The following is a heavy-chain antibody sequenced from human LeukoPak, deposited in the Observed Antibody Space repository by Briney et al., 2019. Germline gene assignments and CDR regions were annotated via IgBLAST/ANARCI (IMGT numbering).Heavy chain of an antibody. D-gene: IGHD4/OR15-4a*01. V-gene: IGHV4-28*05. CDR3: AGMNREGGGAAFEP. Sequence: SETLSLTCAVAGYSISSTNWWAWIRQPPGKGLEWIGYIHYSGTIYYNPSLKSRVTMSVDTSKNQFSLNLSSVTAVDTAVYYCAGMNREGGGAAFEPWGPGTLVAVSS. CDR2: IHYSGTI. CDR1: GYSISSTNW. J-gene: IGHJ5*02.